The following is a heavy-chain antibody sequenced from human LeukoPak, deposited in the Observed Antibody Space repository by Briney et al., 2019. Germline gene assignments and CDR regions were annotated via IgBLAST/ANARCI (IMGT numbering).Heavy chain of an antibody. J-gene: IGHJ5*02. CDR2: MNPITGST. CDR3: ARVKRFPTVWFDP. CDR1: GYTFSDYD. Sequence: ASVKVSCKASGYTFSDYDINWVRQAAGQGLEWMGWMNPITGSTGYVQKFRGRIIMTRDASITTAFMELTSLTSDDTAIYYCARVKRFPTVWFDPWGQGTLVSVSS. V-gene: IGHV1-8*01. D-gene: IGHD3-10*01.